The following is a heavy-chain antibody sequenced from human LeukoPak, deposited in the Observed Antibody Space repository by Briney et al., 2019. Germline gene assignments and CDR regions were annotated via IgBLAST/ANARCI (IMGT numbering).Heavy chain of an antibody. Sequence: ASVTVSCKASGYTFTSYYMHWVRQAPGQGLEWMGIINPSGGSTSYAQKFQGRVTMTRDTSTSTAYMELSSLRSEDTAVYYCARGYRIQLWLPPPGYWGQGTLVTVSS. V-gene: IGHV1-46*01. CDR3: ARGYRIQLWLPPPGY. CDR2: INPSGGST. D-gene: IGHD5-18*01. CDR1: GYTFTSYY. J-gene: IGHJ4*02.